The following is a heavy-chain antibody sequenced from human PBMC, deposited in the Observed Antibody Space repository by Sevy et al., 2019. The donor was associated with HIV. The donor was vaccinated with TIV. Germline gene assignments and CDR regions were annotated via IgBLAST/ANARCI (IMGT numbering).Heavy chain of an antibody. D-gene: IGHD4-17*01. CDR1: GFTFSTYG. V-gene: IGHV3-33*01. CDR2: MWFDGSNT. Sequence: GGSLRLSCAASGFTFSTYGMHWVRQAPGKGLEWVAVMWFDGSNTYYADSVKGRFTISRDIANNTLLLQMNSLRAEDTAVDYFARDLEFYDYGDYGPAFMPDYWGQGTLVTVSS. J-gene: IGHJ4*02. CDR3: ARDLEFYDYGDYGPAFMPDY.